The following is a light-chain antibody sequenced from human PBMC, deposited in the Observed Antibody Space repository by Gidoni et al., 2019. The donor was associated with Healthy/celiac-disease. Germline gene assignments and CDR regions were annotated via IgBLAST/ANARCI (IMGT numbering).Light chain of an antibody. V-gene: IGLV2-14*01. CDR1: SSYGCGYNY. CDR2: EVS. Sequence: QSALTQTAYGSGAPGQSITSSCTGTSSYGCGYNYVSWYQQHPGKAPKLMIYEVSHRPSGVSNRFSVSKSGNTASLTISGLQAEDEADYYCSSYTSSSPRVFGTGTKVTVL. J-gene: IGLJ1*01. CDR3: SSYTSSSPRV.